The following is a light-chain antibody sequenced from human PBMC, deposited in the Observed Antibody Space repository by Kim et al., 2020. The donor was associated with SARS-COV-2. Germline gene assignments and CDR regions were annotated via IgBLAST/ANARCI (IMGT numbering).Light chain of an antibody. J-gene: IGKJ2*01. V-gene: IGKV1-9*01. CDR2: VAS. CDR3: QQLKTYPQT. Sequence: ASVGDRGTSTCRASQDINNYLAWYQQKPGKAPKLLIYVASTLRSGVPSRFRGRGSGTDFTLTISSLQPEDFATYYCQQLKTYPQTFGQGTKLEI. CDR1: QDINNY.